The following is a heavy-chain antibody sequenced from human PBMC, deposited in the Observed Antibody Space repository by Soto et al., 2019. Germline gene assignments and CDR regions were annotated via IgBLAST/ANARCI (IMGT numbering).Heavy chain of an antibody. Sequence: GASVKVSCKASGYTFTGYYMHWVRQAPGQGLEWMGWINPNSGGTNYAQKFQGWVTMTRDTSISTAYMELSRLRSDDTAVYYCARARKGNSSGRGLDFDYWGQGTLVTVSS. CDR1: GYTFTGYY. J-gene: IGHJ4*02. CDR2: INPNSGGT. V-gene: IGHV1-2*04. D-gene: IGHD3-22*01. CDR3: ARARKGNSSGRGLDFDY.